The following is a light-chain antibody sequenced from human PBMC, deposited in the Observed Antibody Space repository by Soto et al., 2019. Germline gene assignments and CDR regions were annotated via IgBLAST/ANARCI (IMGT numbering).Light chain of an antibody. CDR2: GAS. J-gene: IGKJ3*01. CDR1: QSVGNE. V-gene: IGKV3-15*01. Sequence: ETVMTQSPATLSVSPGERATLSCRASQSVGNELGWYQQKPGQAPRLLIYGASNRATGIPARFSGTGSGTEFTLTISSLQSEDFAVYYCQQYDKWPLTFGPGTKVDFK. CDR3: QQYDKWPLT.